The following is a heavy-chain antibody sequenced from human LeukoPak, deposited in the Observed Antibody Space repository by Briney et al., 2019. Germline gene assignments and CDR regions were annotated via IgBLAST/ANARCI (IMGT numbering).Heavy chain of an antibody. CDR3: ARGSPTYYDFWSGYYTGIYFDY. V-gene: IGHV3-11*01. CDR1: GFTFSDYY. Sequence: GGSLRLSCAASGFTFSDYYMSWIRQAPGKGLEWVSYISSSGSTIYYADSVKGRFTISRDNAKNSLYLQMNSLRAEDTAVYYCARGSPTYYDFWSGYYTGIYFDYWGQGTLVTVSS. J-gene: IGHJ4*02. D-gene: IGHD3-3*01. CDR2: ISSSGSTI.